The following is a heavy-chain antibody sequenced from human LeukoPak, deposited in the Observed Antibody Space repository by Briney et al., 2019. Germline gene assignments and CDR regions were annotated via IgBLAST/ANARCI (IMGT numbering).Heavy chain of an antibody. D-gene: IGHD2-15*01. CDR1: GYTFTGYY. CDR2: INPNSGGT. Sequence: ASVKVSCKASGYTFTGYYMHRVRQAPGQGLEWMGWINPNSGGTNYAQKFQGRVTMTSDTSISTAYMELSRLRSGDTAVYYCARDGVVVAASGYFDYWGQGTLVTVSS. CDR3: ARDGVVVAASGYFDY. J-gene: IGHJ4*02. V-gene: IGHV1-2*02.